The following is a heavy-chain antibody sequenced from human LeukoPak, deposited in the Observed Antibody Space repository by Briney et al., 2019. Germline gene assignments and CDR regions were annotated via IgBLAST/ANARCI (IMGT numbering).Heavy chain of an antibody. CDR3: ARAVKTYYDFWSGQGDDYFDY. J-gene: IGHJ4*02. CDR2: ISSSSSYI. Sequence: GGSLRLSCAASGFTFSSYSMNWVRQAPGKGLEWVSSISSSSSYIYYADSVKGRFTISRDNSKNTLYLQMNSLRAEDTAVYYCARAVKTYYDFWSGQGDDYFDYWGQGTLVTVSS. V-gene: IGHV3-21*01. D-gene: IGHD3-3*01. CDR1: GFTFSSYS.